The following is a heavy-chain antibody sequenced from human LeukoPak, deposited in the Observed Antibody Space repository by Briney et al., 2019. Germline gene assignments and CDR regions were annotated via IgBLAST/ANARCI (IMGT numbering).Heavy chain of an antibody. CDR3: ARLPYYYDSSGYPGYFQH. V-gene: IGHV5-51*01. J-gene: IGHJ1*01. D-gene: IGHD3-22*01. CDR1: GYSFTSYW. CDR2: IYPGDSDT. Sequence: GESLKISCKGSGYSFTSYWIGWVRQMPGKGLEWMGIIYPGDSDTRYSPSFQGQVTISADKSISTAYLQWSSLKASDTAMYYCARLPYYYDSSGYPGYFQHWGQGTLVTVSS.